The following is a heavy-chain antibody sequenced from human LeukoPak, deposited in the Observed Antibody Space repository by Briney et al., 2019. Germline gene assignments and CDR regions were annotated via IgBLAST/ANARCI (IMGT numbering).Heavy chain of an antibody. CDR3: ARVRAVVRWFDP. Sequence: GASVKVSCKASGYTFTGYYMHWVRQAPGQGLEWMGRINPNSGGTNYAQKFQGRVTMTRDTSISTAYMELSRLRSDDTAVYYCARVRAVVRWFDPWGQGTLVTVSS. V-gene: IGHV1-2*06. D-gene: IGHD4-23*01. CDR1: GYTFTGYY. J-gene: IGHJ5*02. CDR2: INPNSGGT.